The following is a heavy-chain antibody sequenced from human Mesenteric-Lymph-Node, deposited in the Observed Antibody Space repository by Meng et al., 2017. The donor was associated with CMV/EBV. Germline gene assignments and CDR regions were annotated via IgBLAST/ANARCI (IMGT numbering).Heavy chain of an antibody. D-gene: IGHD2-2*01. J-gene: IGHJ4*02. CDR3: AREKSHCSSTDCYLVNGMDY. CDR1: GFTFSSYS. CDR2: ISSSSSTI. Sequence: GGSLRLSCAASGFTFSSYSMNWVRQAPGKGLEWVSYISSSSSTIYYADSVKGRFTISRDNAKNSLYLQMYNLRAEDTAVYYCAREKSHCSSTDCYLVNGMDYWGQGTLVTVSS. V-gene: IGHV3-48*04.